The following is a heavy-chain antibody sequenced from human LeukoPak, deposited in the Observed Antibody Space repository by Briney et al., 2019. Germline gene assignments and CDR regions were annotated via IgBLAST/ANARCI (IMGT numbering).Heavy chain of an antibody. D-gene: IGHD2-2*01. J-gene: IGHJ6*03. CDR1: GGTFSSYA. CDR2: IIPIFGTA. V-gene: IGHV1-69*05. CDR3: ARAGPAAVYYYMDV. Sequence: PAASVTVSWKASGGTFSSYAMSWVRQAPGQGLEWMGGIIPIFGTANYAQKFQGRVTITTDESTSTAYIELSSLTSEDTAVYYCARAGPAAVYYYMDVWGKGTTVTVSS.